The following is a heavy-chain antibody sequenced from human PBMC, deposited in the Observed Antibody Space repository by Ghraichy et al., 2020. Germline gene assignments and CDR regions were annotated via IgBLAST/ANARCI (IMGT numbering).Heavy chain of an antibody. V-gene: IGHV3-23*01. CDR3: AKDRGDSSSSFRFDP. J-gene: IGHJ5*02. CDR1: GFTFSSYA. Sequence: GGSLRLSCAASGFTFSSYAMSWVRQAPWKGLEWVSAISGSGGTTYYADSVKGRFTISRDNSKNTLYLQMNSLRAEDTAVYYCAKDRGDSSSSFRFDPWGQGTLATVSS. D-gene: IGHD6-6*01. CDR2: ISGSGGTT.